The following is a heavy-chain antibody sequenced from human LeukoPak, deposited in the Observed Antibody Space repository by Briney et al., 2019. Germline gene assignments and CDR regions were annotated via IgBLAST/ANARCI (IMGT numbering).Heavy chain of an antibody. V-gene: IGHV3-49*04. Sequence: GGSLRLSCTASGFTFGDYAMSWVRQAPGKGLEWVGFIRSKAYGGTTEYAASVKGRFTISRDDSKSIAYLQMNSLKTEDTAVYYCTREKLLWFGESNYYYYGMDVWGKGTMVTVSS. CDR1: GFTFGDYA. CDR3: TREKLLWFGESNYYYYGMDV. J-gene: IGHJ6*04. D-gene: IGHD3-10*01. CDR2: IRSKAYGGTT.